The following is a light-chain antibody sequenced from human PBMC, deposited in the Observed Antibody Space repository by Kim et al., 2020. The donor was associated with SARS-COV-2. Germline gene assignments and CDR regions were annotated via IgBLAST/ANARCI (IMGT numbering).Light chain of an antibody. CDR1: HSITSC. V-gene: IGKV1-5*03. CDR2: KAS. Sequence: SVGDSVTITCRASHSITSCVAWYQQKPGKAPKLLIYKASSLESGVPSRFAGSGSGTEFTLTISSLQPDDTATYYCQQYNGYSSYTFGQGTKLEI. J-gene: IGKJ2*01. CDR3: QQYNGYSSYT.